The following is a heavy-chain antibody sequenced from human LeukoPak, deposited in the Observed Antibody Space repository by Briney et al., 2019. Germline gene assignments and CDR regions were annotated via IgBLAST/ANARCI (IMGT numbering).Heavy chain of an antibody. CDR3: VRGDSSGYYYDYFAY. Sequence: SETLSLTCTVSGGSISSYYWSWIRQPAGKGLEWIGRIYTSGSTNYNPSLKSRVTISVDTSKNQFSLKLSSVTAADTAVYYCVRGDSSGYYYDYFAYWGQGTLVTVSS. CDR2: IYTSGST. J-gene: IGHJ4*02. D-gene: IGHD3-22*01. CDR1: GGSISSYY. V-gene: IGHV4-4*07.